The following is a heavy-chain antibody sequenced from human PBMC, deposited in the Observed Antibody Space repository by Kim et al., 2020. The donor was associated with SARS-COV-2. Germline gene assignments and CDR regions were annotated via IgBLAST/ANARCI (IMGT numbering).Heavy chain of an antibody. CDR3: VRRTLDLIRSIVVVPAAKEGATDL. CDR1: GFTFSSSW. J-gene: IGHJ2*01. D-gene: IGHD2-2*01. CDR2: IKCDGSEK. Sequence: GGSLRLSCAASGFTFSSSWMHWVCQAPEKGLEWVADIKCDGSEKYYVDSVKGRLTISRDNAKNSLYLQVNSLRAEDMTVYYCVRRTLDLIRSIVVVPAAKEGATDLWGRGTLVTVSS. V-gene: IGHV3-7*03.